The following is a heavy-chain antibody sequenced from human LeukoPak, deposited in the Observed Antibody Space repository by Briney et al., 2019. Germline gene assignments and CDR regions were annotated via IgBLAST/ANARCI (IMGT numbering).Heavy chain of an antibody. CDR1: GFTFSNYW. J-gene: IGHJ4*02. D-gene: IGHD4-11*01. V-gene: IGHV3-74*01. Sequence: PGGSLRLSCAASGFTFSNYWMHWVRQAPGEGLVWVSHINIDGSSTSYADSVRGRFTISRDNAKNTLYLQMNSLRAEDTAVYYCATDDYRGLGYWGQGTLVTVSS. CDR2: INIDGSST. CDR3: ATDDYRGLGY.